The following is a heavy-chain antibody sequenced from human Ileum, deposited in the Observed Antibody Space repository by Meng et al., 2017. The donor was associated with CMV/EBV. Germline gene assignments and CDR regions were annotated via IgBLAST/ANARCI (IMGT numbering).Heavy chain of an antibody. Sequence: GESLKISCAASGFTFSSYGMNWVRQAPGKGLEWVAYTSASSSFTYYADSVRGRFYIFRDNANNSLYLQMNSLRAEDTAVYYCARDGGDIVVVPAAIPNDAFDIWGQGTMVTVSS. CDR2: TSASSSFT. CDR1: GFTFSSYG. CDR3: ARDGGDIVVVPAAIPNDAFDI. J-gene: IGHJ3*02. D-gene: IGHD2-2*01. V-gene: IGHV3-21*06.